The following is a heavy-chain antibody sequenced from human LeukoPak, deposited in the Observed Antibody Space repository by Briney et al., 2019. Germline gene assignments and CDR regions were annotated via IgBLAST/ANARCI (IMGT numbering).Heavy chain of an antibody. CDR3: ARFISLGG. J-gene: IGHJ4*02. CDR2: IKQDGSKK. D-gene: IGHD3-10*01. CDR1: GFTFSSYW. V-gene: IGHV3-7*01. Sequence: GGSLRLSCAASGFTFSSYWISWVRQAPGKGLEWVANIKQDGSKKNYVDSAKGRFTISRDNAKNSLYLQMNSLRVEDTAVYYCARFISLGGWGQGAPVTVSS.